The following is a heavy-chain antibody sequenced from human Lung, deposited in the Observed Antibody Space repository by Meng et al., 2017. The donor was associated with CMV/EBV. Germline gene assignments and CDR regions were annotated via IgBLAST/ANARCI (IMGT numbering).Heavy chain of an antibody. CDR1: AFTFSNYG. Sequence: GESXKISXAASAFTFSNYGMSWVRRAPGRGLEWVSGISAGGGSTYYADSVKGRFTVSRDNSKNTLYLQMNSLRAEDTAVYYCAKDWCRYCTSTSCYKPLFDPWGQGXLVTVSS. CDR2: ISAGGGST. CDR3: AKDWCRYCTSTSCYKPLFDP. D-gene: IGHD2-2*01. J-gene: IGHJ5*02. V-gene: IGHV3-23*01.